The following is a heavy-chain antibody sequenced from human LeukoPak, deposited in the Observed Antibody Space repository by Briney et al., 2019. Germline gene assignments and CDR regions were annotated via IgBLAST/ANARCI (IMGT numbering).Heavy chain of an antibody. CDR2: IYYSGST. CDR3: ARVVWAASKDGYNFDY. V-gene: IGHV4-39*07. CDR1: GGSISSSSYY. Sequence: PSETLSLTCTVSGGSISSSSYYWGWIRQPPGKGLEWIGSIYYSGSTYYNPSLKSRVTISVDTSKNQFSLKLSSVTAADTAVYYCARVVWAASKDGYNFDYWGQGTLVTVSS. D-gene: IGHD5-24*01. J-gene: IGHJ4*02.